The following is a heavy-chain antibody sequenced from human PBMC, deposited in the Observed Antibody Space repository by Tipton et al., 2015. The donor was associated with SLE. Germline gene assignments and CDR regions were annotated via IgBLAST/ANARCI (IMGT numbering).Heavy chain of an antibody. D-gene: IGHD1-1*01. J-gene: IGHJ6*02. CDR3: AKDHDWNYYYYYGMDV. Sequence: SLRLSCAASGFTFSSYVMSWVRQAPGKGLEWVSVISGGAGSSYYADSVKGRFTISRDNSKNTLYLQMNSLRAEDTAVYYCAKDHDWNYYYYYGMDVWGQGTTVTVSS. V-gene: IGHV3-23*01. CDR2: ISGGAGSS. CDR1: GFTFSSYV.